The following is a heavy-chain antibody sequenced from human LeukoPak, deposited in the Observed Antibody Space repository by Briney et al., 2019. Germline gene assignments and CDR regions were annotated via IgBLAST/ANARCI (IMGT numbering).Heavy chain of an antibody. V-gene: IGHV1-8*01. CDR2: MNPNSGNT. CDR3: ARGLRITMVRGVIRYYFDY. J-gene: IGHJ4*02. Sequence: ASVKVSCKASGYTFTSYDINWVRQATGQGLEWMGWMNPNSGNTGYAQKFQGRVTMTRNTSISTAYMELSSLRSEDTAVYYCARGLRITMVRGVIRYYFDYWGQGTLVTVSS. CDR1: GYTFTSYD. D-gene: IGHD3-10*01.